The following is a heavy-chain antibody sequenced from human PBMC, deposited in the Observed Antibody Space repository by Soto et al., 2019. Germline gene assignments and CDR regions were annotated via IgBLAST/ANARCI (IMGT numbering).Heavy chain of an antibody. CDR1: GFTFSTHA. CDR3: PKTDFRSGIYYFDY. Sequence: GGSLRLSCAAEGFTFSTHAMSWVRPAPGKGLEWVSGISGSGGGTYYADSMKRRCTISRDNSKNKLYLQMSSLRAEDTAVYYCPKTDFRSGIYYFDYWGQGTPVTVSS. D-gene: IGHD3-3*01. J-gene: IGHJ4*02. V-gene: IGHV3-23*01. CDR2: ISGSGGGT.